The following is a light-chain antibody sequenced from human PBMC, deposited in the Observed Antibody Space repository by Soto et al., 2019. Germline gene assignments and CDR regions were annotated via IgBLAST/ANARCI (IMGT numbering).Light chain of an antibody. V-gene: IGKV3-20*01. Sequence: EIVLTQSPGTLSLSPGERATLSCRASQSVSSSFLAWYQQKPGQAPRLLIYGASGRATGIPDRFSGSGSGTDFTLTISSLEPEDFATYYCQHYNSYSEAFGQGTKVELK. CDR3: QHYNSYSEA. CDR2: GAS. CDR1: QSVSSSF. J-gene: IGKJ1*01.